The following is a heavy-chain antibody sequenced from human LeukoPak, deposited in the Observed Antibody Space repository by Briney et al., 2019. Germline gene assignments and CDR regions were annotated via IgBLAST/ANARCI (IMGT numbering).Heavy chain of an antibody. V-gene: IGHV4-59*01. J-gene: IGHJ6*03. CDR2: IYYSGST. CDR1: GGSISSYY. Sequence: SETLSLTCTVSGGSISSYYWSWIRQPPGKGLEWIGYIYYSGSTNYNPSLKSRVTISVDTSKNQFSLKLSSVTAADTAVYYCVRVMTWFAPYYYYYMDVWGKGTTVTISS. D-gene: IGHD3-10*01. CDR3: VRVMTWFAPYYYYYMDV.